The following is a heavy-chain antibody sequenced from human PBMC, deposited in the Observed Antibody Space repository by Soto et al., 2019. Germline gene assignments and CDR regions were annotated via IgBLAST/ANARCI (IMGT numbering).Heavy chain of an antibody. CDR2: INPKSGGT. J-gene: IGHJ6*02. D-gene: IGHD2-8*01. CDR1: GYSFTDYH. Sequence: GASVKVSCKASGYSFTDYHIHWVRQAPGQGLEWLGRINPKSGGTSTAQKFQGWVTMSTDTSISTASMELTRLTSDDTAIYYCARGDSTDCSNGVCSFFYNHDMDVWGQGTTVTVSS. V-gene: IGHV1-2*04. CDR3: ARGDSTDCSNGVCSFFYNHDMDV.